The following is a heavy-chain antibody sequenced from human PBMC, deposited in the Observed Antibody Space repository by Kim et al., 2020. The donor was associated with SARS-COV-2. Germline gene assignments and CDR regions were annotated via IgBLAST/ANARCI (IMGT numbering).Heavy chain of an antibody. D-gene: IGHD2-21*02. CDR3: ARGVTRVTPFDY. CDR1: GGSFSGYY. Sequence: SETLSLTCAVYGGSFSGYYWSWIRQPPGKGLEWIGEINNSGSTNYNPSLKSRVTISVDTSKNQFSLKLSSVTAADTAVYYCARGVTRVTPFDYWGQGTLVTVSS. CDR2: INNSGST. V-gene: IGHV4-34*01. J-gene: IGHJ4*02.